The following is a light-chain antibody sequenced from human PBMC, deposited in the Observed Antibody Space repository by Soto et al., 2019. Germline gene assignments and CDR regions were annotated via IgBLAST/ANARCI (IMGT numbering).Light chain of an antibody. J-gene: IGKJ1*01. CDR3: QQYSSYPWT. CDR1: QSISVS. Sequence: IQMTQSPSTLSASVGDTVTITCRASQSISVSLAWYQQKPGKAPNLLIYDASTLQGGVPSRFSGSGSGTEFTLTVTSLQPEDFATYFCQQYSSYPWTFGQGTKVDIK. CDR2: DAS. V-gene: IGKV1-5*01.